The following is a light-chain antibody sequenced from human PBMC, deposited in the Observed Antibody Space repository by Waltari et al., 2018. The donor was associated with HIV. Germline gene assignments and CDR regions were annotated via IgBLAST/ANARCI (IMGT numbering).Light chain of an antibody. CDR1: SSDVGTYNY. J-gene: IGLJ1*01. Sequence: QSALTQPPSASGSPGQSVTISCIGTSSDVGTYNYVPWYQHHPGRAPTLMIFEVNQRASGVPDRFSASRSGNTAYLTVSGLQPEDEADYYCSSYVGNNIYVFGTGTKVTVL. CDR3: SSYVGNNIYV. V-gene: IGLV2-8*01. CDR2: EVN.